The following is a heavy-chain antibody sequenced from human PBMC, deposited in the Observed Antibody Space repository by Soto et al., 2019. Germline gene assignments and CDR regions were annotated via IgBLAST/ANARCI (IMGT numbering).Heavy chain of an antibody. CDR2: INSDGSST. Sequence: EVQLVESGGGLVQPGGSLRLSCAASGFTCSSYWMHWVRQAPGKGLVWVSRINSDGSSTSYADSVKGRFTISRDNAKNTLYLQMNSLRAEDTAVYYCARRRGSSGWKTNFDYWGQGTLVTVSS. J-gene: IGHJ4*02. V-gene: IGHV3-74*01. CDR3: ARRRGSSGWKTNFDY. D-gene: IGHD6-19*01. CDR1: GFTCSSYW.